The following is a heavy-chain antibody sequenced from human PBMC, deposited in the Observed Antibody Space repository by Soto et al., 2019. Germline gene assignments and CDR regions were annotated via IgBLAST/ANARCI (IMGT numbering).Heavy chain of an antibody. Sequence: QPGGSLRLSCAASGVTFSSSTMNWVRQAPGKGLEWVSYIGLGSSTKYYADSVEGRFTISRDNAKNSLYLQMNSLRAEDTAVYYCARDQLYYNDISGRPLNAFDVWGQGTMVTVSS. CDR1: GVTFSSST. CDR3: ARDQLYYNDISGRPLNAFDV. J-gene: IGHJ3*01. CDR2: IGLGSSTK. V-gene: IGHV3-48*01. D-gene: IGHD3-22*01.